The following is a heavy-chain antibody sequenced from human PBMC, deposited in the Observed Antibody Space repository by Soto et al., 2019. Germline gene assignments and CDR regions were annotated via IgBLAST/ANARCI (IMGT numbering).Heavy chain of an antibody. D-gene: IGHD6-19*01. V-gene: IGHV4-59*01. CDR1: GGSISSYY. J-gene: IGHJ5*02. Sequence: SETLSLTCTVSGGSISSYYWSWIRQPPGKGLEWIGYIYYSGSTNYNPSLKSRVTISVDTSKNQFSLKLSSVTAADTAVYYCGRDYSSGWLVKGWFDPWGQGTLVTVS. CDR2: IYYSGST. CDR3: GRDYSSGWLVKGWFDP.